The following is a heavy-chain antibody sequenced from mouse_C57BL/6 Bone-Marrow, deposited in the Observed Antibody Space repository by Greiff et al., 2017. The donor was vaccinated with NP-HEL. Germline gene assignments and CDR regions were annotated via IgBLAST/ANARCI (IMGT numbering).Heavy chain of an antibody. D-gene: IGHD3-2*02. Sequence: VQLKESGPGLVQPSQSLSITCTVSGFSLTSYGVHWVRQSPGKGLEWLGVLWSGGSTDYNAAFISRLSISKDNSKSQVFFKMNSLQADDTAIYYCARSQTAQTMDYAMDYWGQGTSVTVSS. J-gene: IGHJ4*01. CDR3: ARSQTAQTMDYAMDY. CDR2: LWSGGST. V-gene: IGHV2-2*01. CDR1: GFSLTSYG.